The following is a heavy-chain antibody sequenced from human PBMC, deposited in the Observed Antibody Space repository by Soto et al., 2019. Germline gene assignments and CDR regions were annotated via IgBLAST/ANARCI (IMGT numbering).Heavy chain of an antibody. CDR1: GFTFSHAW. CDR2: IKSISDGETT. J-gene: IGHJ4*02. CDR3: TRRIAVAGTYYFDY. Sequence: LVESGGGIVQPGGSLRLSCVASGFTFSHAWMDWVRQAPGKGLGWVGRIKSISDGETTNYAASVAGRFTISRDDSKNTLFLHVNSLKTEDTGVYYCTRRIAVAGTYYFDYWGQGTLVTVSA. V-gene: IGHV3-15*07. D-gene: IGHD6-19*01.